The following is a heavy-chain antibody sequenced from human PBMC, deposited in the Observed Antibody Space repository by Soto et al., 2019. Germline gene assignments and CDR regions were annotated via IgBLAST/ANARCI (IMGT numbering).Heavy chain of an antibody. CDR3: AREKKGYCSGGSCFSRYYYYGMDV. Sequence: QVQLQESCQGLVKPSQTLSLTCTVSGGSISSGGYYWSWIRQHPGKGLEWIGYIYYSGSTYYNPSLKSRVTISVDTSKNQFSLKLSSVTAADTAVYYCAREKKGYCSGGSCFSRYYYYGMDVWGQGTTVTVSS. D-gene: IGHD2-15*01. CDR1: GGSISSGGYY. CDR2: IYYSGST. J-gene: IGHJ6*02. V-gene: IGHV4-31*03.